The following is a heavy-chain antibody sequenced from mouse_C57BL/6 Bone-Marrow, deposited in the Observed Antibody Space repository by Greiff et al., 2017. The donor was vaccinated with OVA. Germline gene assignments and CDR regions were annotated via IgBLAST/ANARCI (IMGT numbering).Heavy chain of an antibody. Sequence: VQLQQPGAELVKPGASVKLSCKASGYTFTSYWMHWVKQRPGQGLEWIGMIHPNSGSTKYNEKFKSKATLTVDKSSSTAYMQLSSLTSEDSAVYYCARATTVLGRWYFDVWGTGTTVTVSS. CDR3: ARATTVLGRWYFDV. V-gene: IGHV1-64*01. CDR2: IHPNSGST. D-gene: IGHD1-1*01. J-gene: IGHJ1*03. CDR1: GYTFTSYW.